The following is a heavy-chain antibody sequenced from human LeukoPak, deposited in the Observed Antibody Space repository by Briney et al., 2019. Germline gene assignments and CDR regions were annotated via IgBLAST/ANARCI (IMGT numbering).Heavy chain of an antibody. CDR2: ISGSGGST. D-gene: IGHD6-13*01. V-gene: IGHV3-23*01. J-gene: IGHJ4*02. CDR3: ARPRSRPSETRYSSSWYYFDY. Sequence: PGGSLRLSCAASGFTFSSYAMSWVRQAPGKGLEWVSAISGSGGSTYYADSVKGRFTISRDNSKNTLYLQMNSLRAEDTAVYYCARPRSRPSETRYSSSWYYFDYWGQGTLVTVSS. CDR1: GFTFSSYA.